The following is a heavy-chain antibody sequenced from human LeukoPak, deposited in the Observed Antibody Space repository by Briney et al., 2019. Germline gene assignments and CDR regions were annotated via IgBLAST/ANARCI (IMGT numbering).Heavy chain of an antibody. CDR1: GFTFSSYS. CDR3: ATGVATINDH. CDR2: IKQDGSAK. V-gene: IGHV3-7*01. J-gene: IGHJ5*02. D-gene: IGHD5-12*01. Sequence: PGGSLRLSCAASGFTFSSYSMNWVRQAPGKGLEWVAHIKQDGSAKHYVDSVRGRCTISRDNARNSVFLQMNSLRAEDTAVYYCATGVATINDHWGQGTLVTVSS.